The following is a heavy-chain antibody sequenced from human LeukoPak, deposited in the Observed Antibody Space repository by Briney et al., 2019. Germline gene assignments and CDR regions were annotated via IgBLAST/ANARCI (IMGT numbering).Heavy chain of an antibody. CDR3: AKDLTVAGYYYGMDV. CDR2: ISYDGSNK. D-gene: IGHD6-19*01. Sequence: GGSLRLSCAASGFTFSSYGMHWVRQAPGKGLEWVAVISYDGSNKYYADSVKGRFTISRDNSKNTLYLQMNSLRAEDTAVYYCAKDLTVAGYYYGMDVWGQGTMVTVSS. CDR1: GFTFSSYG. V-gene: IGHV3-30*18. J-gene: IGHJ6*02.